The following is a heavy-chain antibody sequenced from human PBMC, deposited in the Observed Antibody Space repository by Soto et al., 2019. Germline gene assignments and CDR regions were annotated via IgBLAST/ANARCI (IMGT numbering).Heavy chain of an antibody. CDR2: IYYSGTT. Sequence: PSVTLSVTCTVSGDYLISNIYFWAWIRQPPGKGLEWIGSIYYSGTTYHNPSLKSRVTISVDRSNNQFSLKLTSVTAADTAVYYCARHFSVDHFDFWGRGALVTVSS. CDR3: ARHFSVDHFDF. D-gene: IGHD3-9*01. CDR1: GDYLISNIYF. V-gene: IGHV4-39*01. J-gene: IGHJ4*02.